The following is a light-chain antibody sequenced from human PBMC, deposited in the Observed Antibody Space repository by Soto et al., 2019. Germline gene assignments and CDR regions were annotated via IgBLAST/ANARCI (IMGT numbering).Light chain of an antibody. CDR2: STG. V-gene: IGLV7-43*01. CDR1: TGAVTSGYY. CDR3: LLYYGGAVV. Sequence: QAVVTQETSLTVSPGGTVPLTCASSTGAVTSGYYPNWFQQKPGQAPRALIYSTGNKHSWTPARFSGSLLGGKAALTLSGVQPEDEAEDYCLLYYGGAVVFCGGTKLTVL. J-gene: IGLJ2*01.